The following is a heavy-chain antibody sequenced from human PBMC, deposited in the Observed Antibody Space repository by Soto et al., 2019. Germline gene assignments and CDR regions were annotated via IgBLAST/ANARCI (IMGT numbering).Heavy chain of an antibody. CDR2: IYPGDSDT. D-gene: IGHD2-15*01. CDR3: ARHAYCSGGSCSSSYYYGMDV. J-gene: IGHJ6*02. CDR1: GYSFTSYW. V-gene: IGHV5-51*01. Sequence: LGESLKISCKGSGYSFTSYWIGWVRQMPGKGLEWMGIIYPGDSDTRCSPSFQGQVIFSADKSNSTAYLQWRSLKAPDTAMYYCARHAYCSGGSCSSSYYYGMDVWGQGTTVTVSS.